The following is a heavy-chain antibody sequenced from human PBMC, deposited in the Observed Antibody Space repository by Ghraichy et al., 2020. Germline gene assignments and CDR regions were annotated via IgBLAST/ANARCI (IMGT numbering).Heavy chain of an antibody. CDR3: ARHFVGLRRDSSGYYTRPYYFDY. V-gene: IGHV4-39*01. CDR1: GGSISSSSYY. Sequence: SETLSLTCTVSGGSISSSSYYWGWIRQPPGKGLEWIGSIYYSGSTYYNPSLKSRVTISVDTSKNQFSLKLSSVTAADTAVYYCARHFVGLRRDSSGYYTRPYYFDYWGQGTLVTVSS. CDR2: IYYSGST. J-gene: IGHJ4*02. D-gene: IGHD3-22*01.